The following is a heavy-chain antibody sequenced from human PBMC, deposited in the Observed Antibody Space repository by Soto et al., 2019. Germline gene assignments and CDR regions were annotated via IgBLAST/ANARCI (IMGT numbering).Heavy chain of an antibody. CDR3: ARRRAHISDYYYGVDV. CDR1: GYTFTSHA. CDR2: INAGTGNT. Sequence: ASVKVSCNASGYTFTSHAMHWVRQAPGQSPEWLGWINAGTGNTRYSQKFEVRVTISMDKSANTSYMEMKSLTSEDTAVYYCARRRAHISDYYYGVDVWGQGTTVTV. J-gene: IGHJ6*02. V-gene: IGHV1-3*01.